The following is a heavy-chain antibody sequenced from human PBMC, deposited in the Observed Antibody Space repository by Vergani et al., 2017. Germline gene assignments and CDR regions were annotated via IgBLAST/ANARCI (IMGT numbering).Heavy chain of an antibody. D-gene: IGHD4-23*01. J-gene: IGHJ3*01. CDR2: IYVSGST. V-gene: IGHV4-61*02. Sequence: QVQLQESGPGLVKPSQTLSLTCTVSGASINNDFYYLHWIRQPAGKGLAWIGRIYVSGSTDYNSSLQSRVSMSVDTSKNPFSLTLTSVTAADTAVYYCARDNEQLRPRAFDLWGQGIMVTVSS. CDR1: GASINNDFYY. CDR3: ARDNEQLRPRAFDL.